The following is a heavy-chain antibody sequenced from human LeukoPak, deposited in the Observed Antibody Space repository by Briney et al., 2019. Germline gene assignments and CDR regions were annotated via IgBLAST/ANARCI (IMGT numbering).Heavy chain of an antibody. CDR3: AKYDYVWGSYRGFDY. Sequence: GGSLRLSCAASGFTFSNYWMSWVRQAPGKGLEWLANIYQDGSEIYYVDSVKGRFTISRDNSKNTLYLQMNSLRAEDTAVYYCAKYDYVWGSYRGFDYWGQGTLVTVSS. CDR2: IYQDGSEI. V-gene: IGHV3-7*03. J-gene: IGHJ4*02. D-gene: IGHD3-16*02. CDR1: GFTFSNYW.